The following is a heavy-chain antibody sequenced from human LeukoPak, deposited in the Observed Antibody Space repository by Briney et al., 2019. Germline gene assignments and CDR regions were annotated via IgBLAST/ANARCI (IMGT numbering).Heavy chain of an antibody. V-gene: IGHV1-8*02. Sequence: ASVKVSCKASGYTFTGYYMHWVRQAPGQGLEWMGWMNPNSGNTGYAQKFQGRVTMTRNTSISTAYMELSSLRSEDTAVYYCARGIYGPFGPWGQGTLVTVSS. CDR2: MNPNSGNT. CDR3: ARGIYGPFGP. CDR1: GYTFTGYY. D-gene: IGHD3-3*01. J-gene: IGHJ5*02.